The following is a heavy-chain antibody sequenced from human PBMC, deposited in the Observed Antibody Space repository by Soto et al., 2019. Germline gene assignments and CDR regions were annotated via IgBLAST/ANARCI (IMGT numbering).Heavy chain of an antibody. CDR2: IYPGDSDT. CDR1: GYKVSTWHNFTSYW. J-gene: IGHJ4*02. V-gene: IGHV5-51*01. CDR3: ARLQAAAGDNDLTFDY. Sequence: GESLKISCMGSGYKVSTWHNFTSYWIAWVRQMPGEGLEWMGIIYPGDSDTRYSPSFQGQVTISADKSINSVYLQWSSLKASDNAMYYCARLQAAAGDNDLTFDYWGQGTLVSVSS. D-gene: IGHD6-13*01.